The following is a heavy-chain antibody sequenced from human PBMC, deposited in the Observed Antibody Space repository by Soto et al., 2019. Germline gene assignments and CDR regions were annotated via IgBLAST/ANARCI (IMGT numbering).Heavy chain of an antibody. Sequence: EVQLVESGGGLVKPGGSLRLSCAASGFTFSLYTMVWVRQAPGTGLEWVSSITSTSTFIYYSDSLRGRFTISRDNAKNSLYLHMDSLRADGTATYFCVRARSTDSRPDHWGRGTLVIVSS. CDR3: VRARSTDSRPDH. D-gene: IGHD3-22*01. CDR2: ITSTSTFI. CDR1: GFTFSLYT. J-gene: IGHJ5*02. V-gene: IGHV3-21*01.